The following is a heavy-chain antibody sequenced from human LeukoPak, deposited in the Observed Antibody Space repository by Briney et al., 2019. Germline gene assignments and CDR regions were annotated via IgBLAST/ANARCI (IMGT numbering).Heavy chain of an antibody. CDR2: INGSGGST. Sequence: PGGSLRLSCVASGFTFSSYWMSWVRQAPGKGLEWVSAINGSGGSTYYADSVKGRFTISRDNSKNTLYLQMNSLRAEDTAVYYCAKDAPVNIVVVPAANSWGQGTLVTVSS. V-gene: IGHV3-23*01. J-gene: IGHJ4*02. CDR1: GFTFSSYW. D-gene: IGHD2-2*01. CDR3: AKDAPVNIVVVPAANS.